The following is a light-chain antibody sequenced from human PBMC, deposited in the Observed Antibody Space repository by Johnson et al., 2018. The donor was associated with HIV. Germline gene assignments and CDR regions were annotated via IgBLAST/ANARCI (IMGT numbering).Light chain of an antibody. CDR1: TYNIGNNY. V-gene: IGLV1-51*01. Sequence: QSVLTQPPSVSAAPGQKVSISCSGSTYNIGNNYVSWYRHLPGTAPKLLISAKNKRPSGVPDRFSASKSGTSATLDLTGLQTGDEADYYCAAWDSGLSPYVFGTGTKVTVL. CDR3: AAWDSGLSPYV. J-gene: IGLJ1*01. CDR2: AKN.